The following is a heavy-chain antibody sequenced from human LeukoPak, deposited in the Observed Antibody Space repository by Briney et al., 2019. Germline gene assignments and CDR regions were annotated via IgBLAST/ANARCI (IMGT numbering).Heavy chain of an antibody. CDR3: ARDYDSSGYYEADAFDI. CDR1: GFTFSRYW. Sequence: PGGSLRLSCAASGFTFSRYWMHWVRQAPGKGRVWVSRINNDGSVTTYADSVKGRFTISRDNAKNTLYLQMNSLRAEDTAIYYCARDYDSSGYYEADAFDIWGQGTMVTVSS. V-gene: IGHV3-74*01. D-gene: IGHD3-22*01. CDR2: INNDGSVT. J-gene: IGHJ3*02.